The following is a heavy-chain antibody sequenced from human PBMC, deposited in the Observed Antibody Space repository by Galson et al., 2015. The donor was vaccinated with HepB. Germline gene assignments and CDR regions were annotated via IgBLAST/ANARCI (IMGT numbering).Heavy chain of an antibody. Sequence: SVKVSCKASGYTFTSYAMNWVRQAPGQGLEWMGWINTNTGNPTYAQGFTGRFVFSLDTSVSTAYLQISSLKAEDTAVYYCARDRSSTMVRGVIIVGYGMDVWGQGTTVTVSS. V-gene: IGHV7-4-1*02. CDR2: INTNTGNP. CDR1: GYTFTSYA. J-gene: IGHJ6*02. CDR3: ARDRSSTMVRGVIIVGYGMDV. D-gene: IGHD3-10*01.